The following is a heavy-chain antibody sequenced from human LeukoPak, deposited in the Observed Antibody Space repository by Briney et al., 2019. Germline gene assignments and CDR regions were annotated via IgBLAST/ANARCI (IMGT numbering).Heavy chain of an antibody. CDR2: IKQDGSEK. CDR3: ARDLPTGSDYFDY. CDR1: GFTFSDYY. V-gene: IGHV3-7*01. D-gene: IGHD6-6*01. Sequence: GGSLRLSCAASGFTFSDYYMSWIRQAPGKGLEWVANIKQDGSEKYYVDSVKGRFTISRDNAKNSLYLQMSSLRADDTAVYYCARDLPTGSDYFDYWGQGTLVTVSS. J-gene: IGHJ4*02.